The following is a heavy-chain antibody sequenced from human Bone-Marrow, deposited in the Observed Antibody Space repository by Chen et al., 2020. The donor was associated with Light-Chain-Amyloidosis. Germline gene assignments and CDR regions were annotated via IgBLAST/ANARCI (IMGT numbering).Heavy chain of an antibody. CDR3: ERASYGSGSYYTPFDY. Sequence: QLQLQESGPGLVKPSETLSLTCAVSGGSIRSSSYSWGWIRQPPGKGLEWIGSIYYSGSTNYNPSLKSRVTISVDTSKNQFSLKLSPVTAADTAVYYCERASYGSGSYYTPFDYWGQGTLVTVSS. CDR1: GGSIRSSSYS. CDR2: IYYSGST. V-gene: IGHV4-39*01. D-gene: IGHD3-10*01. J-gene: IGHJ4*02.